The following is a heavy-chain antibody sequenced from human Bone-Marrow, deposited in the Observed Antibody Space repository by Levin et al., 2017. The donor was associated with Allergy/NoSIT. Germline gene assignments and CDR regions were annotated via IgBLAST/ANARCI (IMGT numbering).Heavy chain of an antibody. CDR3: ARDRAYGDGFDI. CDR1: GYRFTDNY. Sequence: ASVKVSCKASGYRFTDNYIHWVRQAPGQGLEWMGWMSPNSGVTNHAQKFWGRVSMTRDTSITTAYMELSRLRSDDTAVYYCARDRAYGDGFDIWGQGTKVTVPS. V-gene: IGHV1-2*02. D-gene: IGHD4-17*01. J-gene: IGHJ3*02. CDR2: MSPNSGVT.